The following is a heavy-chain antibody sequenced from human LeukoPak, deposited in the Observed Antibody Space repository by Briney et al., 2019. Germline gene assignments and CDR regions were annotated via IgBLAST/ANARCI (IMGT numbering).Heavy chain of an antibody. Sequence: ASVKVSCKASGYTFTTQAMNWVRQAPGQQGLEWMGWIHTNTGNPTYARDFTGRFLFSLDTSVNTAYLHTSGLKVEDTGLYYCTIGSYWGQGTLVTVSS. V-gene: IGHV7-4-1*02. CDR1: GYTFTTQA. D-gene: IGHD1-26*01. CDR3: TIGSY. J-gene: IGHJ4*02. CDR2: IHTNTGNP.